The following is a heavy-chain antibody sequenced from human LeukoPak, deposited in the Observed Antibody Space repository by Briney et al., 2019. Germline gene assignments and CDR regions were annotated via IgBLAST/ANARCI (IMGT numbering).Heavy chain of an antibody. J-gene: IGHJ4*02. Sequence: SETLSLTCAVYGGSFSGYYWSWIRQPPGKGLEWIGEINHSGSTNYNASLKSQVSISIDTSKNQFSLKLTPVTAADTAVYYCARQTGSGLFILPGGQGTLVTVSS. D-gene: IGHD3/OR15-3a*01. CDR3: ARQTGSGLFILP. CDR1: GGSFSGYY. CDR2: INHSGST. V-gene: IGHV4-34*01.